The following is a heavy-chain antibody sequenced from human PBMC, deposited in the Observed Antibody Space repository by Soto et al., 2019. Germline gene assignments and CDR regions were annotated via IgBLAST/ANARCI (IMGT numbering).Heavy chain of an antibody. CDR2: ISAYNGNT. Sequence: QIPLVQSGAEVKKPGASVKVSCKASGYTFSSYHITWVRQAPGQGLEWMGWISAYNGNTNYAQNLQGRVTMTTDPSTSTAYMELRSLRSDDTTVYYCARDLPPVDYWGQGTLVTVPS. V-gene: IGHV1-18*01. CDR3: ARDLPPVDY. J-gene: IGHJ4*02. CDR1: GYTFSSYH.